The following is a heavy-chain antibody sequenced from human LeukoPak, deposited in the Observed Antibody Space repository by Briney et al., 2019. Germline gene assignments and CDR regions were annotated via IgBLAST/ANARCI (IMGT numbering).Heavy chain of an antibody. CDR2: IYYSGST. CDR1: GGSISSYY. Sequence: NPSETLSLTCTVSGGSISSYYWSWIRQPPGKGLEWIGYIYYSGSTNYNPSLKSRVTISVDTSKNQFSLELSSVTAADTAVYYCARRRSGTSSEFDPWGQGTLVTVSS. D-gene: IGHD6-6*01. J-gene: IGHJ5*02. CDR3: ARRRSGTSSEFDP. V-gene: IGHV4-59*08.